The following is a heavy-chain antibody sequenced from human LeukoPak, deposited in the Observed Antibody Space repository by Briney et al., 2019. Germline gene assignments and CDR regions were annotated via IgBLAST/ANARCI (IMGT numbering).Heavy chain of an antibody. V-gene: IGHV4-39*01. D-gene: IGHD3-22*01. Sequence: PSETLSLTCTVSGGSIISSSYYWGWIRQPPGKGLEWIGSIYFSGSPYHHPSLKSRVTMSVDTSKNQLSLKLSSVTAADTAVYFCTGLLHDSRGYYYFDYWSQGTLATVSS. CDR1: GGSIISSSYY. CDR2: IYFSGSP. CDR3: TGLLHDSRGYYYFDY. J-gene: IGHJ4*02.